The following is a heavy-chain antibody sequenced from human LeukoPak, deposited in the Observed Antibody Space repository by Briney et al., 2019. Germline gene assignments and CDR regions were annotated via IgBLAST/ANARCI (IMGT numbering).Heavy chain of an antibody. CDR2: MHFSGST. J-gene: IGHJ4*02. Sequence: PFQTLSLTCTVSGGALSSVTYYSGSIRPPPGKGLEWVGRMHFSGSTYYNPSLNSRVTISLDTRKKLFSLRLSSATPAHTAVYYCTGDYGDYVIGHWGQGTPVTVSS. CDR3: TGDYGDYVIGH. V-gene: IGHV4-39*01. D-gene: IGHD4-17*01. CDR1: GGALSSVTYY.